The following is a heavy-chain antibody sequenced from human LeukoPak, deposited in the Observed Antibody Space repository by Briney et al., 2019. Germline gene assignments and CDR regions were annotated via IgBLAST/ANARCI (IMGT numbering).Heavy chain of an antibody. J-gene: IGHJ6*03. CDR2: INPNSGGT. CDR1: GYTFTGYY. V-gene: IGHV1-2*02. Sequence: ASVKVSCKASGYTFTGYYMHWVRQAPGQGLEWMGWINPNSGGTNYAQKLQGRVTMTTDTSTSTAYMELRSLRSDDTAVYYCARDKAYDYVWGSYRLVPYYMDVWGKGTTVTVSS. D-gene: IGHD3-16*02. CDR3: ARDKAYDYVWGSYRLVPYYMDV.